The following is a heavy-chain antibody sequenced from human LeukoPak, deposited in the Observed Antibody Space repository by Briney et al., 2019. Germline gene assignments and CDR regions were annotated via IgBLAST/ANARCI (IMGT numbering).Heavy chain of an antibody. CDR2: IIPIFGTA. Sequence: SVKVSCKASGGTFSSYAISWVRQAPGQGLEWMGGIIPIFGTANYAQKFQGRVTITTDESTSTAYMELSSLRSEDTAVCYCARGPLGIHYYYYMDVWGKGTTVTVSS. J-gene: IGHJ6*03. V-gene: IGHV1-69*05. CDR1: GGTFSSYA. CDR3: ARGPLGIHYYYYMDV. D-gene: IGHD1-14*01.